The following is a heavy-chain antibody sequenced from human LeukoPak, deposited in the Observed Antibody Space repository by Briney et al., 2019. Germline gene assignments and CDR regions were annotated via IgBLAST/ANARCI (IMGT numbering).Heavy chain of an antibody. J-gene: IGHJ4*02. CDR1: GYTFTSYY. D-gene: IGHD2-21*02. CDR2: INPSGGDT. CDR3: TRGRQIVMVTTNFDF. V-gene: IGHV1-46*01. Sequence: ASVKVSCKASGYTFTSYYMHWVRQAPGQRLEWMGIINPSGGDTRYAQKFQGRVTMTGDMSTSTFYMELSSLKSEDTAVYYCTRGRQIVMVTTNFDFWGQGTLVTVSS.